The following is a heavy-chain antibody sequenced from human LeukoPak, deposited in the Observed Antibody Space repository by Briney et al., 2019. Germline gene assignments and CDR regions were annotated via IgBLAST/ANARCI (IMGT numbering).Heavy chain of an antibody. CDR2: IYYSGST. J-gene: IGHJ6*02. CDR3: ASGRLLKGSLPYYYYYGMDV. CDR1: GGSISSSSYY. Sequence: SETLSLTCTVSGGSISSSSYYWGWIRQPPGKGPEWIVSIYYSGSTNYNPSLKSRVTISLDTSKNQFSLKLTSVTAADTAVYYCASGRLLKGSLPYYYYYGMDVWGQGTTVTVSS. D-gene: IGHD3-10*01. V-gene: IGHV4-39*07.